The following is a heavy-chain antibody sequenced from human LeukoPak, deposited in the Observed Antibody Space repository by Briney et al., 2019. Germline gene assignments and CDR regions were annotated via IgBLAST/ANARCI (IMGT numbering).Heavy chain of an antibody. V-gene: IGHV3-53*01. CDR1: GFTVSRNY. D-gene: IGHD5-24*01. Sequence: GGPLRLSCAASGFTVSRNYMSWVRQAPGKGLEWVSVIYGGGSTSYADSVKGRFIISRDNSKNTLYLQMNSLRADDTAVYYCARDRSDGNYYMVVWGKGTTVIVSS. CDR3: ARDRSDGNYYMVV. CDR2: IYGGGST. J-gene: IGHJ6*03.